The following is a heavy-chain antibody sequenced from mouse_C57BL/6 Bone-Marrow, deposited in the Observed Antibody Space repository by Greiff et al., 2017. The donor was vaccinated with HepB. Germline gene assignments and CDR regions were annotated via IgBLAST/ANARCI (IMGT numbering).Heavy chain of an antibody. Sequence: EVKLVESGGGLVKPGGSLKLSCAASGFTFSSYTMSWVRQTPEKRLEWVATISRDGGDTYYTDNVKGRVTISGDNAKNTPYLQMSSLRSEDTALYYCARRRWLLVSAMDYWGQGTSVTVSS. J-gene: IGHJ4*01. CDR2: ISRDGGDT. D-gene: IGHD2-3*01. V-gene: IGHV5-9*01. CDR3: ARRRWLLVSAMDY. CDR1: GFTFSSYT.